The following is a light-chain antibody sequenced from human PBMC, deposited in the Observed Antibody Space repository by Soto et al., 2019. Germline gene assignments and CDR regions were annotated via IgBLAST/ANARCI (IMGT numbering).Light chain of an antibody. J-gene: IGLJ6*01. V-gene: IGLV1-47*01. CDR1: SSNIGSNH. CDR2: RSD. CDR3: SARDDILSGVV. Sequence: QAVVTQPPSASGTPGQRVTISCSGSSSNIGSNHVYWYQQFPGMAPKLLMYRSDQRPTGVPDRFSGSKSGTSASLAISGLRSDDEADYYCSARDDILSGVVFGSGTQLTVL.